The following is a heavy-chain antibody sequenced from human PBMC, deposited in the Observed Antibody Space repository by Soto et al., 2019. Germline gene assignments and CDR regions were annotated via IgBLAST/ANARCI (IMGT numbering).Heavy chain of an antibody. CDR3: ARVCVVVVAASRYYYGRGG. CDR1: GSSINRTRYY. V-gene: IGHV4-31*03. J-gene: IGHJ6*01. CDR2: IYYSGST. Sequence: SQTLSLTCTPSGSSINRTRYYWSWISQHPAKALESIGYIYYSGSTYYNPPLKSRVTISVDTSKNHFSLKLGCVSEAGTAVYYCARVCVVVVAASRYYYGRGGREQGSTV. D-gene: IGHD2-15*01.